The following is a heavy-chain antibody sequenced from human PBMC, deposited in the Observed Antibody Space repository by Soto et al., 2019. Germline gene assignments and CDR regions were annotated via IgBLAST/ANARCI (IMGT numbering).Heavy chain of an antibody. CDR3: ARDDILTGYDYYGMDV. J-gene: IGHJ6*02. CDR2: IIPIFGTA. V-gene: IGHV1-69*13. CDR1: GGTFSSYA. Sequence: ASVKVSCKASGGTFSSYAISWVRQAPGQGLEWMGGIIPIFGTANYAQKFQGRVTITADESTSTAYMELSSLRSEDTAVYYCARDDILTGYDYYGMDVWGQGTTVTVSS. D-gene: IGHD3-9*01.